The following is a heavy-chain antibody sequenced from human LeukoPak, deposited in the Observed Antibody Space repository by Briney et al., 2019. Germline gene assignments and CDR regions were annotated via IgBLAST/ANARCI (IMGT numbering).Heavy chain of an antibody. J-gene: IGHJ4*02. Sequence: GGSLRLSCAASGFTFSSFWMSWVRQAPGKGLEWVANIKQDGSEEYYVDSVKGRFPISGDNGKNSLYLQMNSLRAEDTAVYYCARWEGNGYYFDYRGQGTLVTVSS. V-gene: IGHV3-7*01. CDR1: GFTFSSFW. CDR2: IKQDGSEE. D-gene: IGHD3-22*01. CDR3: ARWEGNGYYFDY.